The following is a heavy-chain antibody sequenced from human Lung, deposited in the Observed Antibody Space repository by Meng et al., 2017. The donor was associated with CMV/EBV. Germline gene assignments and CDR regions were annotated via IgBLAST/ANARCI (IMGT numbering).Heavy chain of an antibody. D-gene: IGHD2-2*01. V-gene: IGHV3-33*06. CDR2: IWYDGSNK. Sequence: GESLKISCAASGFTFSSYGMHWVRQAPGKGLEWVAVIWYDGSNKYYADSVKGRFTISRDNSKNTLYLQMNSLRAEDTAVYYCAKAMICSSTSCYPGAYYYGMAVWGQGTTVTVSS. CDR1: GFTFSSYG. J-gene: IGHJ6*02. CDR3: AKAMICSSTSCYPGAYYYGMAV.